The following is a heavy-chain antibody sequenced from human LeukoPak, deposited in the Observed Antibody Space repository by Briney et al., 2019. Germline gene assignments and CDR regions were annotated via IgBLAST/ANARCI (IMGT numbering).Heavy chain of an antibody. CDR1: GFRFSSYG. CDR2: VSYDGSNK. J-gene: IGHJ4*02. D-gene: IGHD6-19*01. Sequence: GRSLRLSCTASGFRFSSYGIHWVRQTPGKGLEWVALVSYDGSNKYYADSVKGRFTISRDNSKNTLYLQMNSLRAEDTAVYYCARGTGYSSGWYLDYWGQGTLVTVSS. CDR3: ARGTGYSSGWYLDY. V-gene: IGHV3-33*01.